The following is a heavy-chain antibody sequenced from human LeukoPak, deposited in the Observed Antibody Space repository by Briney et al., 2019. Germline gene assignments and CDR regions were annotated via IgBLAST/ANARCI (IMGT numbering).Heavy chain of an antibody. CDR2: IYYSGST. Sequence: SETLSLTCTVSGGSISSYYWSWIRQPPGKGLEWIGYIYYSGSTNYNPSLKSRVTISVDTSKNQFSLKLSSVTAADTAVYYCARVGTYGSGSYLPWLDYWGQGTLVTVSS. D-gene: IGHD3-10*01. CDR1: GGSISSYY. V-gene: IGHV4-59*01. CDR3: ARVGTYGSGSYLPWLDY. J-gene: IGHJ4*02.